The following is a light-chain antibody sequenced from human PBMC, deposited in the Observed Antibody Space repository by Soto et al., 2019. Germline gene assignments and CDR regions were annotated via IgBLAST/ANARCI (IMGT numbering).Light chain of an antibody. CDR2: AAS. V-gene: IGKV1-39*01. Sequence: DIQMTRSPSSPSASVGYRLTISCRASQSITSYLNWYQQKPGKAPKLLIYAASSLQSGVPSRFSGSGSGTDFTLTIRSMKPEDFATYDCQQSYSTSTFSQGTKVDI. CDR3: QQSYSTST. J-gene: IGKJ1*01. CDR1: QSITSY.